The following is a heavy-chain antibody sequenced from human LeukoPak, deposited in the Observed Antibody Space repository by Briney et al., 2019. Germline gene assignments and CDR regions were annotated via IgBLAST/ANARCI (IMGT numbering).Heavy chain of an antibody. CDR1: GFTFSSYA. Sequence: GGSLRLSCAASGFTFSSYAMSWVRQAPGKGLEGVSAISGSGGSTYYADSVKGRFTISRDNSKNTLDLQINDRRGEDMAVYYCAKSSSDFPFNLLAWSPSDYYFDYWGQGTLVTVSS. J-gene: IGHJ4*02. CDR2: ISGSGGST. D-gene: IGHD3-3*01. CDR3: AKSSSDFPFNLLAWSPSDYYFDY. V-gene: IGHV3-23*01.